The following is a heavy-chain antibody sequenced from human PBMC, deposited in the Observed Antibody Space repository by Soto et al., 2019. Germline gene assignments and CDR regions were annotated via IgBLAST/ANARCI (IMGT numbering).Heavy chain of an antibody. V-gene: IGHV4-4*02. CDR2: ISHYGNT. D-gene: IGHD2-2*01. CDR3: ARNGDCTSGICYVGWFDP. J-gene: IGHJ5*02. CDR1: GGSMRNDDW. Sequence: QVRLQESGPGLVEPSGTLSLTCGVSGGSMRNDDWWSWVRQTPGKGLEWIGEISHYGNTNYNPSLKSRVTMLIDTSKIQFSLKVRSLTAADTAMYYCARNGDCTSGICYVGWFDPWGQGTLVSVSS.